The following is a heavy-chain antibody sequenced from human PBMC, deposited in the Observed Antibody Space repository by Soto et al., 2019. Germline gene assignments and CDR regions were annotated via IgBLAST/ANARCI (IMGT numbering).Heavy chain of an antibody. J-gene: IGHJ4*02. CDR3: ARDFKAPNDAWAFDY. D-gene: IGHD3-16*01. Sequence: QVQLQESGPGLVMPSGTLSLTCAVSGASITSSEWWNWVRQPPGRGLEWIGEIYHGGTTIYNPSLTSRVTISVDESKNHFTVKMPSVTAADTAVYYCARDFKAPNDAWAFDYWGQGTLVTVSS. CDR1: GASITSSEW. V-gene: IGHV4-4*02. CDR2: IYHGGTT.